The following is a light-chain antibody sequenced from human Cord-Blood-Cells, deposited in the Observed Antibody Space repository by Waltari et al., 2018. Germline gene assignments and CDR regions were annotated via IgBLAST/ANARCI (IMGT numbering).Light chain of an antibody. Sequence: AIRMTQSPSSFPASTGDRVTITCRASQGISSYLAWYQKKPGKAPKLLIDAASTLQSGVPSRFSGSGSRTDFTLTISCLQSEDVATYYCQQYYSYPFTFGPGTKVDIK. V-gene: IGKV1-8*01. CDR2: AAS. CDR3: QQYYSYPFT. J-gene: IGKJ3*01. CDR1: QGISSY.